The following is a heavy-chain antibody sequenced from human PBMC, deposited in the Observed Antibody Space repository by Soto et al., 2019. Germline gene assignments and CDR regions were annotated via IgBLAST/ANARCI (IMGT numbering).Heavy chain of an antibody. CDR2: ITSDGKSK. D-gene: IGHD1-26*01. Sequence: PGGSLRLSCAASGFNFSNHWMHWVRQRPGEGLVWVSRITSDGKSKAYAESVKGRFAISRDNSRNMLYLQMDSLRDEDTALYYCAKVEERWDLTLHYDSWGQGTLVTVSS. CDR1: GFNFSNHW. V-gene: IGHV3-74*01. CDR3: AKVEERWDLTLHYDS. J-gene: IGHJ4*02.